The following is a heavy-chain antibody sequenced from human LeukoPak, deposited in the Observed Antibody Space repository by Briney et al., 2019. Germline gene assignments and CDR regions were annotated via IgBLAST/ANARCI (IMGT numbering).Heavy chain of an antibody. CDR1: GYSFTSYW. Sequence: GESLKISCKGSGYSFTSYWISWVRQMPGKGLEWMGRIDPSDSYTNYSPSFQGHVTISADKSISTAYLQWSSLKASDTAMYYCARLGYCSGGSCYSAAWFDPWGRGTLVTVPS. J-gene: IGHJ5*02. D-gene: IGHD2-15*01. CDR2: IDPSDSYT. CDR3: ARLGYCSGGSCYSAAWFDP. V-gene: IGHV5-10-1*01.